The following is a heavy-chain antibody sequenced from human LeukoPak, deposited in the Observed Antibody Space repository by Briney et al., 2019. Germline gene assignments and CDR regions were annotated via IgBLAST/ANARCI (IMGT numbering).Heavy chain of an antibody. J-gene: IGHJ6*03. D-gene: IGHD6-13*01. CDR2: ISTSSSYI. CDR3: ARNLRGSSWTTEDYYMDV. Sequence: GGSLRLSCAASGFTFSNYNMNWVRQAPGKGLEWVSSISTSSSYIYYADSVKGRFAISRDNAKNSLYLQMNSLRAEDTAVYYCARNLRGSSWTTEDYYMDVWGKGTTVTISS. CDR1: GFTFSNYN. V-gene: IGHV3-21*01.